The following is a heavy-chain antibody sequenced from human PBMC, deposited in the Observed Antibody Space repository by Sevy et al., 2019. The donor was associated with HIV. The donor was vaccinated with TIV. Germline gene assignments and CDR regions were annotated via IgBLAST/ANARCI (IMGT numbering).Heavy chain of an antibody. J-gene: IGHJ5*02. CDR2: VSSDGTTR. CDR1: GFNFSPYA. V-gene: IGHV3-30*18. Sequence: GGSLRLSCAASGFNFSPYAMHWVRQGPGKGLEWVATVSSDGTTRSYVDSIKGRFSRSRDNSKNTLYLQMNNLTPEDTAVYYCAKEGYYYDSRSSDWFDPWGPGALVTVSS. CDR3: AKEGYYYDSRSSDWFDP. D-gene: IGHD3-22*01.